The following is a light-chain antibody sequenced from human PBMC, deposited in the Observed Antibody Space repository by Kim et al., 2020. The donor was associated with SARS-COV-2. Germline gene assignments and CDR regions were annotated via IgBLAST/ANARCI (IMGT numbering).Light chain of an antibody. V-gene: IGLV2-14*03. CDR3: SSYTTSETWV. CDR1: NTDIGVYNY. J-gene: IGLJ3*02. Sequence: QSALTQPASVSGSPGQSVTISCTGTNTDIGVYNYVSWYQQHPGEAPKLMIYDVTRRPSGVSDRFSASKSGHTASLTISGLQTEDEADYYCSSYTTSETWVFGGGTQLTVL. CDR2: DVT.